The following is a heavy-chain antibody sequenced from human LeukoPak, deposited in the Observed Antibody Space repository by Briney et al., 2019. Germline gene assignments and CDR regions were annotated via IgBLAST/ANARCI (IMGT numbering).Heavy chain of an antibody. CDR3: ARDDSSDSAPFDY. D-gene: IGHD3-22*01. J-gene: IGHJ4*02. CDR1: GYTFTGYY. V-gene: IGHV1-2*02. Sequence: ASVKVSCKASGYTFTGYYMHWVRQAPGQGLEWMGWINPNSGGTNYAQKFQGRVTMTRDTSISTAYMELSRLRSDDTAVYYCARDDSSDSAPFDYWGQGTLVTVSS. CDR2: INPNSGGT.